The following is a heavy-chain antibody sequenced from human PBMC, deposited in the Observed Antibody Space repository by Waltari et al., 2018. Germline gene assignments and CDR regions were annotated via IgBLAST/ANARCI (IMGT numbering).Heavy chain of an antibody. CDR1: GFTFSGHA. V-gene: IGHV3-23*03. CDR3: ARGHYYPDY. Sequence: EVQLLESGGGLVQPGGSLRLSCVASGFTFSGHAMRWVRQAPGMGLEWVSVIHSGGTIYYADSVKGRFTISRDTSKNTLYLQMNSLRVEDTAVYYCARGHYYPDYWGQGTLVTVSS. CDR2: IHSGGTI. J-gene: IGHJ4*02. D-gene: IGHD3-10*01.